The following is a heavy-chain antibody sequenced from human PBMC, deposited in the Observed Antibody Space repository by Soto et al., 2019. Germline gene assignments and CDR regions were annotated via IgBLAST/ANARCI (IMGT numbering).Heavy chain of an antibody. CDR2: IYHSGST. D-gene: IGHD4-17*01. CDR3: ARGGSGHGDDNWFDP. Sequence: QLQLQESGSGLVKPSQTLSLTCAVSGGSISSGGYAWSWIRQPPGKGLEWIGYIYHSGSTYYNPSLKSRVTISVDRSKNQFSLNLNSVTAADTAVYYCARGGSGHGDDNWFDPWGQGTLVTVSS. CDR1: GGSISSGGYA. V-gene: IGHV4-30-2*01. J-gene: IGHJ5*02.